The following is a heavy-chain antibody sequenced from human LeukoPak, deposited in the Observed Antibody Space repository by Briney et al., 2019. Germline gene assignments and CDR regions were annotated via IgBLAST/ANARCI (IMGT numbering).Heavy chain of an antibody. CDR1: GFTFSSYG. J-gene: IGHJ4*02. CDR2: ISDDGSYK. V-gene: IGHV3-30*18. CDR3: AKDGYSSSWYSHFDY. Sequence: GGSLRLSCAASGFTFSSYGMHWVRQAPGKGLEWVAVISDDGSYKYYADSVKGRFTISRDNLKNTLYLQMNSLRAEDTAVYYCAKDGYSSSWYSHFDYWGQGTLVTVSS. D-gene: IGHD6-13*01.